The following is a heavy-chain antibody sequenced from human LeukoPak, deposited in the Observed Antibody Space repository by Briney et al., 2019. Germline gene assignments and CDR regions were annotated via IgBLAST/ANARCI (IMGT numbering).Heavy chain of an antibody. CDR3: AKTNGYYSD. D-gene: IGHD3-22*01. CDR2: ISGSVGTT. Sequence: GGSLRLSCAASGFTFSNYGMNWVRQAPGKGLEGVSGISGSVGTTYYADSVKGRFTISRDNSKNSLSLQVSSLRAEDTAVYYCAKTNGYYSDWGQGTLVTVSS. CDR1: GFTFSNYG. V-gene: IGHV3-23*01. J-gene: IGHJ4*02.